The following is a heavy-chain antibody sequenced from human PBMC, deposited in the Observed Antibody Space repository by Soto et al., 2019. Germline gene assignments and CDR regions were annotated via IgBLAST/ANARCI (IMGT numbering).Heavy chain of an antibody. D-gene: IGHD2-15*01. CDR1: GYTFTSYA. V-gene: IGHV1-3*01. CDR3: ARVVGLYHWFDP. Sequence: QVQLVQSGAEVKKPGASVKVSCKASGYTFTSYAMHWVRQAPGQRLEWMGWINAGNGNTKYSQKFQGRVTITRDTSASTAYMELSSLRSEDTAVYYCARVVGLYHWFDPWGQGTLVTVSS. CDR2: INAGNGNT. J-gene: IGHJ5*02.